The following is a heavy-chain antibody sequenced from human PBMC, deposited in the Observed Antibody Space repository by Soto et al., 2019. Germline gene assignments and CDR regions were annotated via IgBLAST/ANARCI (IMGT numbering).Heavy chain of an antibody. CDR1: VLPFSGNY. CDR3: ASPSGHTYGPDPFDY. V-gene: IGHV4-34*01. J-gene: IGHJ4*02. Sequence: SETLSLTCALYVLPFSGNYLLLIRQPPGKGLEWIGEINHSGSTNYNPSLKSRGSISVDTSKNQFSLKLSSVTAADTAVYYCASPSGHTYGPDPFDYPGQGTLVTLPS. CDR2: INHSGST. D-gene: IGHD5-18*01.